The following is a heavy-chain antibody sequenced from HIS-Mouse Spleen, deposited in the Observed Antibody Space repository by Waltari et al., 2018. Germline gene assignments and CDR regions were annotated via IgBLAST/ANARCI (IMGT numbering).Heavy chain of an antibody. CDR2: IYHSGST. CDR3: ARVHYDFWSGYYPYYFDY. V-gene: IGHV4-38-2*02. D-gene: IGHD3-3*01. Sequence: QVQLQESGPGLVKPSETLSLTCTVSGFSISSGYYWGWSRQPPGKGLEWIGSIYHSGSTYYNPSLKSRVTISVDTSKNQFSLKLSSVTAADTAVYYCARVHYDFWSGYYPYYFDYWGQGTLVTVSS. J-gene: IGHJ4*02. CDR1: GFSISSGYY.